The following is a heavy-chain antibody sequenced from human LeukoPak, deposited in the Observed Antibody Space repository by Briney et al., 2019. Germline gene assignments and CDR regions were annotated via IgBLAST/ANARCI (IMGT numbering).Heavy chain of an antibody. CDR2: IYYSGST. D-gene: IGHD6-19*01. CDR3: ARIHLAVAGTGFDY. CDR1: GGSISSGGYY. Sequence: SETLSLTCTVSGGSISSGGYYWSWIRQHPGKGLEWIGYIYYSGSTYYNPSLKSRVTISVDTSKNQFSLKLRSVTAADTAVYYCARIHLAVAGTGFDYWGQGTLVTVSS. J-gene: IGHJ4*02. V-gene: IGHV4-31*03.